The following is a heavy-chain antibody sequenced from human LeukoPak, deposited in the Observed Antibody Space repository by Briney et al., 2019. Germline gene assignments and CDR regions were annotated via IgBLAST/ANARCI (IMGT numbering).Heavy chain of an antibody. V-gene: IGHV3-66*01. Sequence: TGGSLRLSCAVSGXTVSSNFMSWVRQAPGKGPEWVSVIYTSGITYYADSVRGRFTISRDNSKNTLYLQMTSLRAEDTAVYYCAKIWGFSRDVFDIWGQGTMVTVSS. D-gene: IGHD7-27*01. CDR1: GXTVSSNF. CDR3: AKIWGFSRDVFDI. J-gene: IGHJ3*02. CDR2: IYTSGIT.